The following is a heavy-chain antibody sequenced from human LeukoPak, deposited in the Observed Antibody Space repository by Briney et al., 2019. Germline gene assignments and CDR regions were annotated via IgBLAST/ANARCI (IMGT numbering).Heavy chain of an antibody. CDR1: GGSFSGYY. D-gene: IGHD3-16*01. Sequence: KPSETLSLTCAVYGGSFSGYYWSWIRQPPGKGLEWIGYIYTSGSTNYNPSLKSRVTISVDTSKNQFSLKLSSVTAADTAVYYCARHGDLGGYYFDYWGQGTLVTVSS. V-gene: IGHV4-4*09. J-gene: IGHJ4*02. CDR3: ARHGDLGGYYFDY. CDR2: IYTSGST.